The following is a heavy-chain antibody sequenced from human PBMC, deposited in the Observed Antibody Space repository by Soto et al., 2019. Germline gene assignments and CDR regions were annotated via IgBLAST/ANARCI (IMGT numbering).Heavy chain of an antibody. V-gene: IGHV3-21*02. CDR1: GFSFSTSI. D-gene: IGHD1-1*01. CDR2: ISSTSSNL. J-gene: IGHJ3*01. CDR3: ARGIASTSLVTFDV. Sequence: EVLLVESRGGLVKPGGSLRLSCVASGFSFSTSIMHWVRQAPGKGLEWIATISSTSSNLYYAGSVKGRFSISRDNPKNSLFLQMNSLRADDMAVYYCARGIASTSLVTFDVWGQGTVVTVS.